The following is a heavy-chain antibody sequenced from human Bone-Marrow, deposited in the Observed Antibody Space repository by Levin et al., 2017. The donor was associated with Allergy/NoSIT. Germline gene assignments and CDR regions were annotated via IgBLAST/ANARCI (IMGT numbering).Heavy chain of an antibody. CDR1: GFTFDDYA. J-gene: IGHJ3*01. CDR3: AKDTIFELGNRREGVFDV. V-gene: IGHV3-9*01. CDR2: ISWNSGSI. Sequence: GGSLRLSCVGSGFTFDDYAMHWVRQAPGKGLEWVSGISWNSGSIGYADSVKGRFTISRDNTKNSLYLQMNSLRPEDKAFYYCAKDTIFELGNRREGVFDVWGHGTMVIVSS. D-gene: IGHD3-3*01.